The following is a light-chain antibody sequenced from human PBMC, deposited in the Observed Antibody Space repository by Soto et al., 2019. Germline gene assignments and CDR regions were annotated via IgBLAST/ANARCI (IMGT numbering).Light chain of an antibody. J-gene: IGLJ1*01. CDR2: SNN. CDR1: SSNIGAGYD. V-gene: IGLV1-40*01. Sequence: QSVLTQPPSVSGAPGQRVTISCTGSSSNIGAGYDVHWYQRLPGTAPKVLIYSNNNRPSGVPDRFSGSKSGTSASLAITRLQAEDEADYYCQSYDSSLSGSYVFGTGTKLTVL. CDR3: QSYDSSLSGSYV.